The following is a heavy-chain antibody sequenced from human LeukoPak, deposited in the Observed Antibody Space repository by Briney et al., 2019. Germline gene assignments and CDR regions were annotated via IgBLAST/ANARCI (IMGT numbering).Heavy chain of an antibody. CDR2: IIPIFGTA. Sequence: SAKVSCKASGGTFSSYAISWVRQAPGQGLEWMGGIIPIFGTANYAQKFQGRVTITADESTSTAYMELSSLRSEDTAVYYCARDLLNEYSSSLPPRFDPWGQGTLVTVSS. D-gene: IGHD6-6*01. J-gene: IGHJ5*02. CDR3: ARDLLNEYSSSLPPRFDP. V-gene: IGHV1-69*13. CDR1: GGTFSSYA.